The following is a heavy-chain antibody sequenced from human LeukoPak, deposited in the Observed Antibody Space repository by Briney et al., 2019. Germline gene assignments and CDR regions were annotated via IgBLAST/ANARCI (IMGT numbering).Heavy chain of an antibody. Sequence: GGSLRLSCAASGFTFSSYAISWVRQAPGQGLEWVSAISGSGGSTYYADSVKGRFTISRDNSKNTLYLQMNSLRAEDTAVYYCAKAIYSSSRMDVWGQGTTVTVSS. V-gene: IGHV3-23*01. CDR1: GFTFSSYA. CDR2: ISGSGGST. D-gene: IGHD6-13*01. J-gene: IGHJ6*02. CDR3: AKAIYSSSRMDV.